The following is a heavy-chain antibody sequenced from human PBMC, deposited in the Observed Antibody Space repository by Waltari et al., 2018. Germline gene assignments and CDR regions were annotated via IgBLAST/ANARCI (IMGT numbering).Heavy chain of an antibody. V-gene: IGHV4-4*02. J-gene: IGHJ5*02. CDR1: GDSLTTNTW. D-gene: IGHD3-10*01. CDR2: IYHSGDS. Sequence: QVKLQESGPGLVKPLGTLSLTCTVSGDSLTTNTWWSWVRPSPGKGLEWIGEIYHSGDSNYNPSLQSRVTISLDKSKNQISLRLTSVTAADTAVYYCAKVRVPAVMFNWFDPWGQGTLVTVSS. CDR3: AKVRVPAVMFNWFDP.